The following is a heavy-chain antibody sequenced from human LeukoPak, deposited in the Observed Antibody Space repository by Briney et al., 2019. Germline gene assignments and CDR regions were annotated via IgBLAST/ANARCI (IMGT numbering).Heavy chain of an antibody. J-gene: IGHJ4*02. Sequence: SETLSLTCTVSGGSISSYYWSWIRQPPGKGLEWIGYIYYSGTTNYNPSLKSRVTISADTSKNQFSLKLSSVTAADTAVYYCARGVYIAAAQYGYWGRGTLVTVPS. CDR2: IYYSGTT. CDR1: GGSISSYY. D-gene: IGHD6-13*01. CDR3: ARGVYIAAAQYGY. V-gene: IGHV4-59*01.